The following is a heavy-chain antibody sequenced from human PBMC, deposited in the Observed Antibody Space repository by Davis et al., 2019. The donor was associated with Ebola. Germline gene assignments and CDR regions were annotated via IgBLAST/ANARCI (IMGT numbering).Heavy chain of an antibody. CDR1: GGSINSYY. V-gene: IGHV4-59*01. CDR2: IYSSGST. J-gene: IGHJ4*02. Sequence: PSETLSLTCTVSGGSINSYYWTWIRQPPGKGLGWIGYIYSSGSTNYNPSLKSRVTISLDTSKNQFSLNLSLVTAADTAVYYCARGRISGGWFDYWGQGTLVTVSS. CDR3: ARGRISGGWFDY. D-gene: IGHD1-14*01.